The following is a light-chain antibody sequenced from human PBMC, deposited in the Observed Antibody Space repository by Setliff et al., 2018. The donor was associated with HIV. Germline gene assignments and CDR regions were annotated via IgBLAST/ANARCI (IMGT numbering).Light chain of an antibody. CDR1: RSDVGADIY. J-gene: IGLJ1*01. V-gene: IGLV2-14*01. CDR3: CSNTGSNTYV. Sequence: QSALTQPASVSGSPGQSITISCTGTRSDVGADIYVSWYQHHPGKAPKLIIYEVSNRPSGVSNRFSGSKSGSTASLTISGLQAEDEADYYCCSNTGSNTYVLGTGTKVTVL. CDR2: EVS.